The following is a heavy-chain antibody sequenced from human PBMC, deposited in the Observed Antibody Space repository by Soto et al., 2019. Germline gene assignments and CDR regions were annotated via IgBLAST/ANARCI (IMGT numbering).Heavy chain of an antibody. CDR1: GYTLTELS. J-gene: IGHJ4*02. CDR3: ATGSDRAPLMGAINSDY. Sequence: ASVKVSCKASGYTLTELSMNWGRQAPGKGLEWMGGFDPADGETIYAQKFQVRVTMTEDTSTDTAYMELSSLRSEDTAVYYCATGSDRAPLMGAINSDYWGQGTLVTVSS. CDR2: FDPADGET. D-gene: IGHD1-26*01. V-gene: IGHV1-24*01.